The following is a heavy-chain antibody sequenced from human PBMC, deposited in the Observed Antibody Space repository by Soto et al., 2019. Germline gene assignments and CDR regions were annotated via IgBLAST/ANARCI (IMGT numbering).Heavy chain of an antibody. CDR2: ISSSSSTI. V-gene: IGHV3-48*01. CDR1: GFTFSSYS. CDR3: ATGAYYYDRSGLSY. D-gene: IGHD3-22*01. Sequence: EVQLVESGGGLVQPGGSLRLSCAASGFTFSSYSMNWVRQAPGKGLEWVSYISSSSSTIYYADSVKGRFTISRDNTKNSLYQQMTSLRAKDTAVYYCATGAYYYDRSGLSYWGRGTLVTVSP. J-gene: IGHJ4*02.